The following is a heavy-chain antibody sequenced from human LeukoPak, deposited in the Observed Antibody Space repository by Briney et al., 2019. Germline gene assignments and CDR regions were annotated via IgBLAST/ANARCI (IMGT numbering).Heavy chain of an antibody. CDR2: IIPIFGTA. D-gene: IGHD2-15*01. Sequence: ASVKVSCKASGGTFSSYAISWVRQAPGQGLEWMGGIIPIFGTANYAQKFQGRVTITADESTSTAYMELSSLRSEDTAVYYCARVGSGGSCYSCHFDYWGQGTLVTVSS. CDR3: ARVGSGGSCYSCHFDY. CDR1: GGTFSSYA. J-gene: IGHJ4*02. V-gene: IGHV1-69*13.